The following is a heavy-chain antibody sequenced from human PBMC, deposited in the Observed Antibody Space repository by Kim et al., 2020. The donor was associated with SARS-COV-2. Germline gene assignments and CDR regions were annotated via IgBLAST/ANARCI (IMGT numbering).Heavy chain of an antibody. Sequence: QKFPGRVTMTRDTSTSTVYMGLSSLRSEDTAVYYCARDVVVVPAAMGLDYWGQGTLVTISS. CDR3: ARDVVVVPAAMGLDY. J-gene: IGHJ4*02. D-gene: IGHD2-2*01. V-gene: IGHV1-46*01.